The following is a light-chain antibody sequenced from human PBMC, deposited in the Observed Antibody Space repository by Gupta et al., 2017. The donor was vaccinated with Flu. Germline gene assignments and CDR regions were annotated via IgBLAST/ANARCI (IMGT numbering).Light chain of an antibody. CDR2: EGS. Sequence: QSALTQPASVSGSPGQSITVTCTGTSSDVRRYNLVSWYQQPPGTAPKLMYDEGSKRSSGLSNRFAGTKSGNTALTTISGLQAEDDAYYYCSSYGSSSTGVFGGGTKLTVL. V-gene: IGLV2-23*01. CDR1: SSDVRRYNL. CDR3: SSYGSSSTGV. J-gene: IGLJ3*02.